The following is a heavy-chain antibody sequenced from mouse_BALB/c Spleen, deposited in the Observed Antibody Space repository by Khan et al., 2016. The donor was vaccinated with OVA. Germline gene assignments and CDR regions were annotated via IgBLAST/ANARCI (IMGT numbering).Heavy chain of an antibody. Sequence: VQLQESGAELMKPGASVKLSCKASGYAFTNYQMYWVKQRPGQGLEWIGEINPSNGGTNFNEKFKSKATLTVDKSSSTAYMQLSSLTSEDSAVYYCTRGGYGGFAYWGQGTLVTVSA. CDR1: GYAFTNYQ. CDR2: INPSNGGT. CDR3: TRGGYGGFAY. V-gene: IGHV1S81*02. D-gene: IGHD3-1*01. J-gene: IGHJ3*01.